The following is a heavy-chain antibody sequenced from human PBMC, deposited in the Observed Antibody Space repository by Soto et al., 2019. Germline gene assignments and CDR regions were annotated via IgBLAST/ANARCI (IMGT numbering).Heavy chain of an antibody. CDR2: ISAYNGNT. D-gene: IGHD2-2*01. V-gene: IGHV1-18*04. CDR3: ARVTVPDATGGYYYYYYGMDV. J-gene: IGHJ6*02. CDR1: GYTFTSYG. Sequence: GASVKVSCKASGYTFTSYGISWVRQAPGQGLEWMGWISAYNGNTNYAQKLQGRVTMTTDTSTSTAYMELRSLRSDDTAVYYCARVTVPDATGGYYYYYYGMDVWGQGTKVTVYS.